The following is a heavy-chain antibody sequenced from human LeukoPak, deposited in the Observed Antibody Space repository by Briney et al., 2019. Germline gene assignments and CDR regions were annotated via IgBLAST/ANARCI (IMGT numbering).Heavy chain of an antibody. CDR2: ITGSSSYI. D-gene: IGHD1/OR15-1a*01. Sequence: PGGSLRLSCAASGFTFSSYSMNWVRQAPGKGLEWVSSITGSSSYIYYADSVKGRFTISRDNAKNSLYLQMNRLRAEDTAVYYCARDRVNTGFYYGMDVWGQGTTVTVSS. V-gene: IGHV3-21*01. J-gene: IGHJ6*02. CDR1: GFTFSSYS. CDR3: ARDRVNTGFYYGMDV.